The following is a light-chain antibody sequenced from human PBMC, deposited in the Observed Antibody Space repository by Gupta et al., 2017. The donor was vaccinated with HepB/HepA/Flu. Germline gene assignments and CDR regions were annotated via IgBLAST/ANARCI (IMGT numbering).Light chain of an antibody. CDR3: QQYSSSPLT. J-gene: IGKJ4*01. CDR1: QSVLYSSNNKNY. V-gene: IGKV4-1*01. Sequence: DIVMTQSPESLAVSLGERATINCKSSQSVLYSSNNKNYLAWYQQKPGQPPKLLMYWASTRESGVPDRFSGSGSGTDFTLTISSLQAEDVAVYYCQQYSSSPLTFGGGTEVEIK. CDR2: WAS.